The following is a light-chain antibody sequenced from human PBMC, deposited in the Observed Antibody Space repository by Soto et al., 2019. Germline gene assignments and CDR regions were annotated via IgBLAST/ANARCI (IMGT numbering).Light chain of an antibody. CDR2: GAS. CDR1: QSVSSSY. V-gene: IGKV3-15*01. J-gene: IGKJ4*01. CDR3: QQYDNSPPLT. Sequence: EILMTQSPDTLSVSPGERVALSCRASQSVSSSYLAWYQQKPGQAPRLLIYGASRRAMDIPVRFSGSGSGTGFTLTISSLQSEDFALYFCQQYDNSPPLTFGGGTKVDI.